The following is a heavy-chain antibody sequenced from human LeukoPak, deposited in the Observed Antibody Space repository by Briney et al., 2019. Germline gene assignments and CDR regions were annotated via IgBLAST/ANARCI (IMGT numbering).Heavy chain of an antibody. CDR2: INSDGGST. CDR3: AKDGYSYGYDY. Sequence: SGGSLRLSCTASGFTFSSYWMHWVRQAPGKGLVWVSRINSDGGSTSYADSVKGRFTISRDNAKNTLYLQMNSLRAEDTAVYYCAKDGYSYGYDYWGQGTLVTVSS. J-gene: IGHJ4*02. CDR1: GFTFSSYW. D-gene: IGHD5-18*01. V-gene: IGHV3-74*01.